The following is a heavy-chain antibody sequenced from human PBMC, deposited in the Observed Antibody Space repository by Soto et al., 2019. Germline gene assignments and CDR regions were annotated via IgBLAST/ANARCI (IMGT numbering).Heavy chain of an antibody. CDR3: SRLSWVRGWFGWFDP. V-gene: IGHV4-59*08. Sequence: SETLSLTCTVSGGSISSYYWSWIRQPPGKGLEWIGYNYYSGSTNYNPSLKSRVTISVDTSKNPFSLKLSSVTAADTAVYYCSRLSWVRGWFGWFDPWGQGTLVTVSS. CDR1: GGSISSYY. D-gene: IGHD6-19*01. J-gene: IGHJ5*02. CDR2: NYYSGST.